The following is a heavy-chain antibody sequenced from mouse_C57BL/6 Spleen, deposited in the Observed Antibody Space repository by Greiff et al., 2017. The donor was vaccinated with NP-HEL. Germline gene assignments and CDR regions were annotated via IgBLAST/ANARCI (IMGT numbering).Heavy chain of an antibody. V-gene: IGHV1-39*01. CDR2: INPNYGPT. D-gene: IGHD1-1*01. J-gene: IGHJ1*03. CDR3: ARGYGSSYWYFEV. CDR1: CYSFTDYN. Sequence: VQLQQSGPELVKPGASVQISCKASCYSFTDYNMHWVPQSHGTSLAWIGVINPNYGPTSYNQKFKGKATLTVDQSSSTAYMQLNSLTSEDSAVDDCARGYGSSYWYFEVWGTGTTVTVSS.